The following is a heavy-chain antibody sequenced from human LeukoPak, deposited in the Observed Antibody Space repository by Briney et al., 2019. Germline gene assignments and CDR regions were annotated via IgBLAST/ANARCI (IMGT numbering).Heavy chain of an antibody. CDR2: IYYSGST. V-gene: IGHV4-59*01. CDR3: ARTTEGGYTYGYFYYYYMDV. CDR1: GGSISSYY. Sequence: SETLSLTCTVSGGSISSYYWSWIRQPPGKGLEWIGYIYYSGSTNYSPSLKSRVTISVDTSKNQFPLKLSSVTAADTAVYYCARTTEGGYTYGYFYYYYMDVWGKGTTVTISS. D-gene: IGHD5-18*01. J-gene: IGHJ6*03.